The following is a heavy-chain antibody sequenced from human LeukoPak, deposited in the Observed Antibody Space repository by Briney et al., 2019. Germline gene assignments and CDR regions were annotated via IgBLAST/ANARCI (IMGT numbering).Heavy chain of an antibody. Sequence: PSETLSLTCTVSGYSISSGYYWGWIRQPPGKGLEWIGSIYRSGSTSYNPSLKSRVTISVDTSKNQFSLNLISMTAADTAVYYCARDRYCAYWGQGTQVTVSS. CDR3: ARDRYCAY. V-gene: IGHV4-38-2*02. J-gene: IGHJ4*02. D-gene: IGHD2-21*01. CDR1: GYSISSGYY. CDR2: IYRSGST.